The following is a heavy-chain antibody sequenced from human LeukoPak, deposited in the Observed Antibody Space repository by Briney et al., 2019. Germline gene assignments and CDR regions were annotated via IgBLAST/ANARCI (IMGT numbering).Heavy chain of an antibody. V-gene: IGHV3-30*04. CDR2: ISYDGSNK. Sequence: AGGSLRLSCAASGFTFSSYAMHWVRQAPGKGLEWVAVISYDGSNKYYADSVKGRFTISRDNSKNTLYLQMNSLRAEDTAVYYCARALTLYVPYFDYWGQGTLVTVSS. J-gene: IGHJ4*02. CDR1: GFTFSSYA. D-gene: IGHD3-16*01. CDR3: ARALTLYVPYFDY.